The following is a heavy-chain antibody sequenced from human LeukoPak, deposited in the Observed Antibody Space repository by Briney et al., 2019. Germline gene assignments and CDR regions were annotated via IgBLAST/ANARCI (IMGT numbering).Heavy chain of an antibody. D-gene: IGHD6-13*01. J-gene: IGHJ5*02. CDR2: TSTYSGNT. Sequence: ASVKVSCKASGYTFATYGISWVRQAPGRGPEWMGWTSTYSGNTHYAQELQGRVTLTTDTSTSTAYMDLRSLRSDDTAVYYCARDGRGHWDTRIWYLGNWFDPWGQGTLVTVSS. CDR1: GYTFATYG. CDR3: ARDGRGHWDTRIWYLGNWFDP. V-gene: IGHV1-18*01.